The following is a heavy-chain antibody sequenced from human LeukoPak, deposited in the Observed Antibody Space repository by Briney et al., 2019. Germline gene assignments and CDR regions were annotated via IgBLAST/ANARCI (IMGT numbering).Heavy chain of an antibody. J-gene: IGHJ3*02. CDR2: ISGSGGST. Sequence: GGSLRRSCAASGFTFSSYAMSWVRQAPGKGLEWVSAISGSGGSTYYADSVKGRFTISRDNSKNTLYLQMNSLRAGDTAVYYCAKDSVVTLDLDAFDIWGQGTMVTVSS. CDR3: AKDSVVTLDLDAFDI. D-gene: IGHD2-21*02. V-gene: IGHV3-23*01. CDR1: GFTFSSYA.